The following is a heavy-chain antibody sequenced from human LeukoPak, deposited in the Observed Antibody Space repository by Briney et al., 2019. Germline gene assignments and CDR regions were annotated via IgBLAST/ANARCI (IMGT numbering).Heavy chain of an antibody. V-gene: IGHV1-69*01. J-gene: IGHJ5*02. CDR1: GGTFSSYA. CDR3: AGERGGYELDWFDP. D-gene: IGHD5-12*01. CDR2: IIPIFGTA. Sequence: ASVKVSCKASGGTFSSYAISWVRQAPGQGLEWMGGIIPIFGTANYAQKFQGRVTITADESTSTAYMELSSLRSEDTAVYYCAGERGGYELDWFDPWGQGTLVTASS.